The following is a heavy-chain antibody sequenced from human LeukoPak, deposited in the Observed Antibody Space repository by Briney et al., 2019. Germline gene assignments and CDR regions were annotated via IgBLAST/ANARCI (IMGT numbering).Heavy chain of an antibody. CDR2: ISPSGNT. D-gene: IGHD6-6*01. J-gene: IGHJ2*01. CDR1: SDSISTHS. V-gene: IGHV4-4*07. Sequence: PSETLSLTCSVSSDSISTHSWSWIRQPAGKRLEWIAHISPSGNTNYNPSLKSRVTMSVDTSKNHFSLKLSSVTAADTAVYYCARRPYWYFDLWGRGTLVTVSS. CDR3: ARRPYWYFDL.